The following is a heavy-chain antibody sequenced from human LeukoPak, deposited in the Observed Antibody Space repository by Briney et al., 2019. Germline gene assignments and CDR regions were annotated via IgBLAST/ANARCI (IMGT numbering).Heavy chain of an antibody. V-gene: IGHV4-34*01. CDR1: GGSFSGYY. Sequence: SETLSLTCAVYGGSFSGYYWSWIRQPPGKGLEWIGEINHSGSTNYNPSLKSRVTISVDTSKNQFSLKLSSVTAADTAVYYCARVAVAGTSDYWGQGTLVTASS. J-gene: IGHJ4*02. CDR3: ARVAVAGTSDY. D-gene: IGHD6-19*01. CDR2: INHSGST.